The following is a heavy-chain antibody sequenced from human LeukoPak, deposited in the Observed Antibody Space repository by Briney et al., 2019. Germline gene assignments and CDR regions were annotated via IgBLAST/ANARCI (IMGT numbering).Heavy chain of an antibody. CDR1: GFTFSSSG. D-gene: IGHD2-15*01. Sequence: GESLRLSCTASGFTFSSSGFHWIRQAPDMGLEWLAFIGHDGGYKHYGDSVRGRVTVSRDNSKNTLFLQMDSLRPEDTAVYRCAKDLSYSYDIWGQGTKVTVSS. CDR3: AKDLSYSYDI. J-gene: IGHJ3*02. V-gene: IGHV3-30*02. CDR2: IGHDGGYK.